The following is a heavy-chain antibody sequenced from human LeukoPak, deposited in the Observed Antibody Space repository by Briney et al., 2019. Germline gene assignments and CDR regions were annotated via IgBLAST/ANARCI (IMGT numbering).Heavy chain of an antibody. Sequence: SETLSLTCAVYGGSFSGYYWSWIRQPPGKGLEWDGEINHSGSTNYNPSLKSRVTISVDTSKNQFSLKLSSVTAADTAVYYCARTYYYGSGSYAVDYFDYWGQGTLVTVSS. D-gene: IGHD3-10*01. V-gene: IGHV4-34*01. J-gene: IGHJ4*02. CDR1: GGSFSGYY. CDR2: INHSGST. CDR3: ARTYYYGSGSYAVDYFDY.